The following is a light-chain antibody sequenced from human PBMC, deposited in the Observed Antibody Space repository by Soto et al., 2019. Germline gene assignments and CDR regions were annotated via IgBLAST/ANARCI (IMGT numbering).Light chain of an antibody. CDR2: DAS. Sequence: DIQMTQSPSSLSASVGDRVTITCQASQDINIYLNWYQQKSGEAPKLLIYDASSLNAGVPSRFSGSGSGTDFTFTISSLQAEDIATYYCQQYENLPITFGQGTRLDIK. V-gene: IGKV1-33*01. CDR1: QDINIY. J-gene: IGKJ5*01. CDR3: QQYENLPIT.